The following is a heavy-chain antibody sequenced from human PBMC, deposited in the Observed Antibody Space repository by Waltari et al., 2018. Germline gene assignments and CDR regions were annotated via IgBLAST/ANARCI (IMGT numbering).Heavy chain of an antibody. CDR3: ARGDYDFWSGRYWYFDL. CDR2: IYYSGGT. Sequence: QLQLQESGPGLVKPSETLSLTCTVSGGSISSSSYYWGWIRQPPGKGLEWIGSIYYSGGTYYNPSLKSRVTISVDTSNNQFSLKLSSVTAADTAVYYCARGDYDFWSGRYWYFDLWGRGTLVTVSS. D-gene: IGHD3-3*01. V-gene: IGHV4-39*07. J-gene: IGHJ2*01. CDR1: GGSISSSSYY.